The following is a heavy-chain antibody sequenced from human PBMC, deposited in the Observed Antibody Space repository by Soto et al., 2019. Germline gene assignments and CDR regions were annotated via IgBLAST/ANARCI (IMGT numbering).Heavy chain of an antibody. CDR1: GGSVTNSSYY. CDR2: VYYRGRS. Sequence: SETLSLTCTVSGGSVTNSSYYWGWIRQSPGKGLEWIGSVYYRGRSYSKSSVKSRVTISVDTSKNRFSLSLNSVTASGTAVYFCVGQRTTVPTQAYFDYWGPGAMVTVSS. J-gene: IGHJ4*02. D-gene: IGHD4-17*01. CDR3: VGQRTTVPTQAYFDY. V-gene: IGHV4-39*01.